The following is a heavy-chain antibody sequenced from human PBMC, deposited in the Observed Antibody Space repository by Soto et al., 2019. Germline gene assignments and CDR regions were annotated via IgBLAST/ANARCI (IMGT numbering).Heavy chain of an antibody. J-gene: IGHJ4*02. D-gene: IGHD5-18*01. CDR3: VKNYIQLYF. CDR2: IVGGVGGRSFTK. V-gene: IGHV3-23*01. CDR1: GFIFSSFA. Sequence: EVHLLESGGGLVQPGGSLRLSCAASGFIFSSFAMTWVRQAPGKGLEWVSAIVGGVGGRSFTKYYADSVKGRFTISKDNSKNMLYLEMNRLRAEDTAVYYCVKNYIQLYFGGQGTLVTVSS.